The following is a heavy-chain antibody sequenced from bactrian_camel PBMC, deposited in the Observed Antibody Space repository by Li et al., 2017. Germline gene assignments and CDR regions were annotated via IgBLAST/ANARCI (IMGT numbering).Heavy chain of an antibody. CDR1: GFAFSSHY. V-gene: IGHV3S25*01. J-gene: IGHJ4*01. D-gene: IGHD3*01. Sequence: VESGGGLVQPGGSLRLSCAASGFAFSSHYVNWVRQAPEKGRETVAVIHNGDGSTYYADSVKGRFTISQDKAKDTVVLQMNSLKPDDTATYYCALAGSCASRFPRTQSFPDWGQGTQVTVS. CDR3: ALAGSCASRFPRTQSFPD. CDR2: IHNGDGST.